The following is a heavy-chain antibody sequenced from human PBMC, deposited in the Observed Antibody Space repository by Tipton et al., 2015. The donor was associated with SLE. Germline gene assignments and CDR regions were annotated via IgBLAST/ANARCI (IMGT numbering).Heavy chain of an antibody. CDR1: GGSISSGDYY. J-gene: IGHJ6*03. CDR3: ARDRYSGYDSFYYYYYMDV. V-gene: IGHV4-61*08. D-gene: IGHD5-12*01. CDR2: IYYSGST. Sequence: TLSLTCTVSGGSISSGDYYWSWIRQPPGKGLEWIGYIYYSGSTNYNPSLKSRVTISVDTSKNQFSLKLSSVTAADTAVYYCARDRYSGYDSFYYYYYMDVWGKGTTVTVSS.